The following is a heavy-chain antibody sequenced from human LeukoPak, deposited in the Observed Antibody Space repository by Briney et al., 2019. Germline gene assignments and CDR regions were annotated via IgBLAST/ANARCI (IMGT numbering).Heavy chain of an antibody. J-gene: IGHJ4*02. CDR3: ARDQYYSSSD. CDR2: IKEDGSEK. Sequence: GGSLRLSCLTSGFTLSTNAMSWVRQAPGKGLEWVANIKEDGSEKYYVDAVKGRFTISRDNAKKSLFLQMNSLRAEDTAVYYCARDQYYSSSDWGQGTLVTVSS. CDR1: GFTLSTNA. V-gene: IGHV3-7*03. D-gene: IGHD6-19*01.